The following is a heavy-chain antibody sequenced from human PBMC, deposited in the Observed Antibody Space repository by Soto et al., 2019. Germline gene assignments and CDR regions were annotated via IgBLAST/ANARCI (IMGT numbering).Heavy chain of an antibody. CDR3: ARDASPYYHEPSAYYGL. CDR1: GGSITSYY. CDR2: IRNNGRT. J-gene: IGHJ1*01. D-gene: IGHD3-22*01. V-gene: IGHV4-59*13. Sequence: QVQLQESGPGLVKPSETLSLTCNVSGGSITSYYWAWIRQPPGKGLEWIAYIRNNGRTNYNPSLKSRLSISIDTSKNQVSLTVSSVTAADTAVYYCARDASPYYHEPSAYYGLWGQGTLVTVSS.